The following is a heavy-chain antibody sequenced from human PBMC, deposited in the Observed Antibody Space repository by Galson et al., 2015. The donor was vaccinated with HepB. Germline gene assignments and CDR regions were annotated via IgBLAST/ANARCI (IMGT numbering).Heavy chain of an antibody. CDR3: TRDPNWNYERLAEYFQH. V-gene: IGHV3-49*03. D-gene: IGHD1-7*01. Sequence: SLRLSCAASGFTFGDYAMSWFRQAPGKGLEWVGFIRSKAYGGTTEYAASVKGRFTISRDDSKSIAYLQMNSLKTEDTAVYYCTRDPNWNYERLAEYFQHWGQGTLVTVSS. J-gene: IGHJ1*01. CDR1: GFTFGDYA. CDR2: IRSKAYGGTT.